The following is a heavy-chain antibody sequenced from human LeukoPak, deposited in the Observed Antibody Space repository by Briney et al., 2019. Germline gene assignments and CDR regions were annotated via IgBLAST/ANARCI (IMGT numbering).Heavy chain of an antibody. Sequence: GGSLRLSCAASGFTFDDYAMHWVRQAPGKGLEWVSGISWNSGSIGYADSVKGRFTISRDNAKNSLYLQMNSLRAEDMASYYCAKVSSFGVDDAFDIWGQGTMVTVSS. CDR2: ISWNSGSI. CDR3: AKVSSFGVDDAFDI. J-gene: IGHJ3*02. V-gene: IGHV3-9*03. D-gene: IGHD3-3*01. CDR1: GFTFDDYA.